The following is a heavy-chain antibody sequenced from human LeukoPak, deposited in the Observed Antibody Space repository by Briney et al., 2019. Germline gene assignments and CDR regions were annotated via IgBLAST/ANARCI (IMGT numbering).Heavy chain of an antibody. D-gene: IGHD2-21*02. CDR2: IYYSGST. J-gene: IGHJ4*02. CDR1: GGSISSYY. Sequence: PSETLSLTCTVSGGSISSYYWSWIRQPPGKGLEWIGYIYYSGSTNYNPSLKSRVTISVDTSKKQFSLKLSSVTAPDTAVYYCARAAYCGGDCYSAYDYWGQGPLVTVSS. CDR3: ARAAYCGGDCYSAYDY. V-gene: IGHV4-59*01.